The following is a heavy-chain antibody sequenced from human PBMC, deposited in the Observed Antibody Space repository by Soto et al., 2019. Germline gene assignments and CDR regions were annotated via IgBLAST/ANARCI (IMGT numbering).Heavy chain of an antibody. J-gene: IGHJ5*02. Sequence: SETLSLTCAVSGGSNSSSNCWSSVRQPPGKGLGWIGGIYHSGSTNYNPSLKSRVTISVDKSKNQFSLKLSSVTAADTAVYYCARGGYYGSGSYYNNWFDPWGQGTLVTVSS. CDR1: GGSNSSSNC. V-gene: IGHV4-4*02. CDR2: IYHSGST. CDR3: ARGGYYGSGSYYNNWFDP. D-gene: IGHD3-10*01.